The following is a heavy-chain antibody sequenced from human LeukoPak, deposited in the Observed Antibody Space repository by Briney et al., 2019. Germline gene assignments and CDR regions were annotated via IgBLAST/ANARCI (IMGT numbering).Heavy chain of an antibody. V-gene: IGHV3-7*05. CDR1: GFTFSSYW. D-gene: IGHD4-11*01. J-gene: IGHJ4*02. CDR3: ARNQDYNLPD. CDR2: IKQDGSEK. Sequence: GGSLTLSCAASGFTFSSYWVTWVRQVPGKGLEWVANIKQDGSEKYYVDSVKGRFTISRDNAKNSLYLQMNSLRPEDTAVYYCARNQDYNLPDWGQGTLVTVSS.